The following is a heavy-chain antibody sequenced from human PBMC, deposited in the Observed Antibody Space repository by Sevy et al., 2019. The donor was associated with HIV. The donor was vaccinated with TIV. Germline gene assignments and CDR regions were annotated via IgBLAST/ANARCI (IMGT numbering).Heavy chain of an antibody. D-gene: IGHD2-8*01. CDR1: GFTFGDYA. CDR3: TSSMVYATLYFDY. Sequence: GGSLRLSCTASGFTFGDYAMSWVRQAPGKGLEWVGFIRSKAYGGTTEYAASVKGRFTISRDDSKSIAYLQMNSLKTDDTAVYYCTSSMVYATLYFDYWGQGTLVTVSS. J-gene: IGHJ4*02. V-gene: IGHV3-49*04. CDR2: IRSKAYGGTT.